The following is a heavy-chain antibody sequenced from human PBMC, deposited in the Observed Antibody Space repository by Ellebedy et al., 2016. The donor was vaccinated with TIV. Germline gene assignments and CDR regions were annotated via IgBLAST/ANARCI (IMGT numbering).Heavy chain of an antibody. CDR1: GGTFSSYA. CDR3: EREGGYNSAFDI. CDR2: IIPILGIA. J-gene: IGHJ3*02. Sequence: AASVKVSCKASGGTFSSYAISWVRQAPGQGLEWLGRIIPILGIANYAHKFQGRVTITADKSTSTAYMELSSLRSEDTAVYYCEREGGYNSAFDIWGQGTMVTVSS. V-gene: IGHV1-69*04. D-gene: IGHD5-24*01.